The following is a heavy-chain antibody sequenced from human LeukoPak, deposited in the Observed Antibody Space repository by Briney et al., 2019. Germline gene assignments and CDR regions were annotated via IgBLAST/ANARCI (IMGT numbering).Heavy chain of an antibody. V-gene: IGHV1-2*02. CDR3: ARDKAMAFDY. J-gene: IGHJ4*02. Sequence: ASVKVSCKASGGTFSSYAISWVRQAPGQGLEWMGWINPDSGGTNYAQKFQGRVTMTRDTSITTAYMELSSLRTDDTAVYYCARDKAMAFDYWGQGTLVIVSA. D-gene: IGHD5-18*01. CDR2: INPDSGGT. CDR1: GGTFSSYA.